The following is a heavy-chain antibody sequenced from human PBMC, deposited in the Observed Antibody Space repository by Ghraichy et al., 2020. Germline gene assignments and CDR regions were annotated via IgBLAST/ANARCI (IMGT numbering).Heavy chain of an antibody. V-gene: IGHV6-1*01. D-gene: IGHD3/OR15-3a*01. CDR3: ARDRDWNFDY. J-gene: IGHJ4*02. CDR1: GDSVLSNSAA. Sequence: SQTLSLTCAISGDSVLSNSAAWNWIRQSPSRGLEWLGRTYYRSKWYHDYAVSVKSRITINSAPSKNQFSLQLNSVTPEDTAVYYCARDRDWNFDYWGQGTLVTVSS. CDR2: TYYRSKWYH.